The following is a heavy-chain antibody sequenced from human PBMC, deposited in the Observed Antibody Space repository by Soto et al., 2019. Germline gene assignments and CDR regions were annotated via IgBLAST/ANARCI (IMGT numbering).Heavy chain of an antibody. J-gene: IGHJ6*03. CDR3: ARVSGLIPYYYYMDV. CDR2: ISSSSSTI. V-gene: IGHV3-48*01. Sequence: GGSLRLSCAASGFTFSSYSMNWVRQAPGKGLEWVSYISSSSSTIYYADSVKGRFTISRDNAKNSLYQQMNSLRAEDTAVYYCARVSGLIPYYYYMDVWGKGTTVTVSS. D-gene: IGHD2-8*01. CDR1: GFTFSSYS.